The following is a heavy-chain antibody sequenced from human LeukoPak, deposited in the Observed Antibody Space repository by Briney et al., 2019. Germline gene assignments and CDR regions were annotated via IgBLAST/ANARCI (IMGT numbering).Heavy chain of an antibody. J-gene: IGHJ6*02. V-gene: IGHV1-2*02. Sequence: ASVKVSCKASGYTFTGYYMHWVRQAPGQGLEWMGWINPNSGGTNYAQKFQGRVTMTRDPSISTAYMELSRLRSDDTAVYYCARVRDDDYYYGMDVWGQGTTVTVSS. CDR3: ARVRDDDYYYGMDV. CDR2: INPNSGGT. D-gene: IGHD3-10*01. CDR1: GYTFTGYY.